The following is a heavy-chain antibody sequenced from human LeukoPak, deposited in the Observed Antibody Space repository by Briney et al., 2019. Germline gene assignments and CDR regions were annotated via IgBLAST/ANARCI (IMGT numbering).Heavy chain of an antibody. CDR3: ARGYSGYDSSSLLFDY. Sequence: PSETLSLTCTVSGGSISSGDYYWSWIRQPPGKGLEWLGYIYYSGSTYYNPSLKSRVTISVDTSKNQFSLKLSSVTAADTAVYYCARGYSGYDSSSLLFDYWGQGTLVTVSS. CDR1: GGSISSGDYY. V-gene: IGHV4-30-4*01. CDR2: IYYSGST. J-gene: IGHJ4*02. D-gene: IGHD5-12*01.